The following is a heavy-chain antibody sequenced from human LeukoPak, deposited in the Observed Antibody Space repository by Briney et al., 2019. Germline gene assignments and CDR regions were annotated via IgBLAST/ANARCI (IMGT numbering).Heavy chain of an antibody. CDR2: PSTSTTFI. V-gene: IGHV3-11*03. J-gene: IGHJ5*02. CDR3: ARSPAVVETWFDL. D-gene: IGHD2-21*01. Sequence: GGSLRLSCAASGFTFTDYYMSWIRQAPGKGLEWVSYPSTSTTFINYADSVRGRFTISRDNAKNSLYLQMNSLRAEDTAVYYCARSPAVVETWFDLWGQGTLVTVSS. CDR1: GFTFTDYY.